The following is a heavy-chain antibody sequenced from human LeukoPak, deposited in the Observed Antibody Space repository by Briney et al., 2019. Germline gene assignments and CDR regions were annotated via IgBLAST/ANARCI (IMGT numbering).Heavy chain of an antibody. CDR1: GFTFSSYA. Sequence: PGGSLRLSCAASGFTFSSYAMSWVRQAPGKGLEWASAISGSGGSTYYADSVKGRFTISRDNSKNTLYLQMNSLRAEDTAVYYCAKDLYYYDSSGHDYWGQGTLVTVSS. J-gene: IGHJ4*02. D-gene: IGHD3-22*01. V-gene: IGHV3-23*01. CDR3: AKDLYYYDSSGHDY. CDR2: ISGSGGST.